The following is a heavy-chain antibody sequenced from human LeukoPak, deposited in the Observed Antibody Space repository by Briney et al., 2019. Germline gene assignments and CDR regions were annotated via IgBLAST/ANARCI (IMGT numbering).Heavy chain of an antibody. CDR2: ISYDRSNK. CDR3: ARGSATIKYCGGDCYSIAHDY. V-gene: IGHV3-30-3*01. J-gene: IGHJ4*02. CDR1: GFTFTNYA. D-gene: IGHD2-21*02. Sequence: GGSLRLSCAASGFTFTNYAMHWVRQAPGKGLEWVAIISYDRSNKYYTDSVTGRFTISRDNSKNTLYLQMNSLRIEDTAVYYCARGSATIKYCGGDCYSIAHDYWGQGTLVTVSS.